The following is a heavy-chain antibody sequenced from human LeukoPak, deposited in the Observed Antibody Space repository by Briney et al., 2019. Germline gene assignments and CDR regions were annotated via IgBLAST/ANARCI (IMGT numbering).Heavy chain of an antibody. CDR1: GFTFSSYS. D-gene: IGHD5-18*01. Sequence: GGSLRLSCAAPGFTFSSYSMNWVRQAPGKGLEWVSSISSSSSYIYYADSVKGRFTISRDNAKNSLYLQMNSLRAEDTAVYYCASEYSYGPPHYFDYWGQGTLVTVSS. CDR3: ASEYSYGPPHYFDY. CDR2: ISSSSSYI. J-gene: IGHJ4*02. V-gene: IGHV3-21*01.